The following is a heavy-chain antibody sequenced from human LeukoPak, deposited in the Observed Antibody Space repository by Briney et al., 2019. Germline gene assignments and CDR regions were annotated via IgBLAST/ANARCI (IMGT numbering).Heavy chain of an antibody. CDR2: IYSSGST. CDR3: ARGGCMGWYKFGVWFDP. Sequence: SETLSLTWTVSGCSLSSSSYYWGWIRQPPGKGLEWIGVIYSSGSTYSTPSLKSRVTISVDTSKNQSSLKLSSVTAADTAVYYCARGGCMGWYKFGVWFDPWGPGTLVTVSS. CDR1: GCSLSSSSYY. D-gene: IGHD6-19*01. V-gene: IGHV4-39*07. J-gene: IGHJ5*02.